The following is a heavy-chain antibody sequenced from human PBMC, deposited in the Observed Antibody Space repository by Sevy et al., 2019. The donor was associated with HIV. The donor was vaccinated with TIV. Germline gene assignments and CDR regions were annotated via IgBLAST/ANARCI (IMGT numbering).Heavy chain of an antibody. CDR3: ARGYRGAAQALDS. CDR1: GFTFSSYG. D-gene: IGHD1-26*01. J-gene: IGHJ4*02. V-gene: IGHV3-33*01. CDR2: IWYDGSNK. Sequence: GGSLRLSCAASGFTFSSYGMHWVRQAPGKGLEWVAIIWYDGSNKDYADSVKGRFTISRENSKNKLYLQMNSLRVEDMAVYYCARGYRGAAQALDSWGQGTLVTVSS.